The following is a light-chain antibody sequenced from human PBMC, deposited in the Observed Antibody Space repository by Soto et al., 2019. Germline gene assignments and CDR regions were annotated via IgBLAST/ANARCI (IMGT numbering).Light chain of an antibody. J-gene: IGLJ1*01. Sequence: QSVVTQPASVSGSPGQSITISCTGTSSDVGDYNYVSWYQQHPGKAPKLIIFEVRNRPSGVSNRFSGSKSGNTASLTISGLQAEDEADYYCTSYTTSTTLYVFGTGTKVTVL. V-gene: IGLV2-14*01. CDR3: TSYTTSTTLYV. CDR1: SSDVGDYNY. CDR2: EVR.